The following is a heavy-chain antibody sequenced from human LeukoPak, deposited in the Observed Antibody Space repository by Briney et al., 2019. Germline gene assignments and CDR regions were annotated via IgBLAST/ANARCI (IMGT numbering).Heavy chain of an antibody. CDR2: ISSSSSYI. CDR3: AREADDGVYYFDY. Sequence: GGSLRLSCAASGFTLSSYSMNWVRQAPGKGLEWVSSISSSSSYIYYADSVKGRFTISRDNAKNSLYLQMNSLRAEDTAVYYCAREADDGVYYFDYWGQGTLVTVSS. D-gene: IGHD5-24*01. V-gene: IGHV3-21*01. J-gene: IGHJ4*02. CDR1: GFTLSSYS.